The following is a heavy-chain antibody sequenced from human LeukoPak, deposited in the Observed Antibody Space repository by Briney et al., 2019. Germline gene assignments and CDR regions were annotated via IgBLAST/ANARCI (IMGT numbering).Heavy chain of an antibody. V-gene: IGHV1-46*01. CDR1: GYSFTSYH. Sequence: GASVKVSCKASGYSFTSYHMHWVRQAPGQGLEWMGIINPSGGSTSYAQKFQGRVTMTRDTSTSTLYMELSSLRPEDTAVYYCARDRATGGIRWFDPWGQGTLVTVSS. CDR3: ARDRATGGIRWFDP. CDR2: INPSGGST. D-gene: IGHD2-15*01. J-gene: IGHJ5*02.